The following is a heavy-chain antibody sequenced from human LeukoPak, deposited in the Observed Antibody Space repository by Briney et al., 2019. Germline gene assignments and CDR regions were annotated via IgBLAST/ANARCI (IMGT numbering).Heavy chain of an antibody. D-gene: IGHD4-17*01. J-gene: IGHJ2*01. CDR3: ARGGDYGDYRNWHLDL. V-gene: IGHV1-69*04. CDR2: IIPALPLT. Sequence: ASGKVSCKASGGSFNTFVVSWVRQAPGQGLEWMGRIIPALPLTNYAQKFQGRLTITADKSTNTAYMKLNSLISEDTAIYYCARGGDYGDYRNWHLDLWGRGTLVLVSS. CDR1: GGSFNTFV.